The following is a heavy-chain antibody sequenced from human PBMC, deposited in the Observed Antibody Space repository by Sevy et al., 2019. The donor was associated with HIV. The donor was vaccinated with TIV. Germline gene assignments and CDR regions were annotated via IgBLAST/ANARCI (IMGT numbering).Heavy chain of an antibody. CDR1: GFTFSNYW. D-gene: IGHD2-15*01. V-gene: IGHV3-7*01. Sequence: GGSLRLSCEVSGFTFSNYWMTWVRQAPGKGLEWVAHIKEDGSDKYYGDSVKGRFSLSRDNAKNSLYLQMDSLRAEDTAVYYCVRDGLASATDFDYWGQGTLVTVSS. J-gene: IGHJ4*02. CDR2: IKEDGSDK. CDR3: VRDGLASATDFDY.